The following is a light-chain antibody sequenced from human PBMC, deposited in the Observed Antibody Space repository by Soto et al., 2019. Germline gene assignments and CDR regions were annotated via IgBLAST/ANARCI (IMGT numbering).Light chain of an antibody. CDR1: SSDVGGYNY. CDR2: DVS. CDR3: CSYAGSDTFV. J-gene: IGLJ1*01. V-gene: IGLV2-11*01. Sequence: QSVLTQPRSVSGSPGQSVTISCTGTSSDVGGYNYVSWYQQHPGKAPKLMIYDVSKRPSGVPDRFSGSKSANTASLTISGLQAEDEADYNCCSYAGSDTFVFGTGTKVTVL.